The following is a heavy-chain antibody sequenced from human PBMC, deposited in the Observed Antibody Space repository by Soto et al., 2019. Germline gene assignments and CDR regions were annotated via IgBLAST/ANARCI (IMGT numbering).Heavy chain of an antibody. Sequence: QVQLQESGPGLVKPSETLSLTCTVSGGSISSYYWIWIRQPPGKGLEWIGYIYSSGSTNYNPSLKSWGTISVDTSKTQFTLKLSSVAAAQTAVYYCARGGGGVAAAGRYNWFDPWGQGTLVTVSS. J-gene: IGHJ5*02. CDR2: IYSSGST. D-gene: IGHD6-13*01. CDR3: ARGGGGVAAAGRYNWFDP. V-gene: IGHV4-59*01. CDR1: GGSISSYY.